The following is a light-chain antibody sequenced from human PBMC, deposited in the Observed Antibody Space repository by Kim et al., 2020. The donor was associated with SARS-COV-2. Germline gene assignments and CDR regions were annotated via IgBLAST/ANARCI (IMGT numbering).Light chain of an antibody. J-gene: IGKJ1*01. CDR3: QQRSSSWT. CDR2: DTS. CDR1: QSVSSS. V-gene: IGKV3-11*01. Sequence: EIVLTQSPATLSLSPGETAALSCRASQSVSSSIAWYQQKPGQAPRLLIYDTSKRASGIPARFSGSGSGTDFTLIISRLEPEDFAVYYCQQRSSSWTFGQGTKVEFK.